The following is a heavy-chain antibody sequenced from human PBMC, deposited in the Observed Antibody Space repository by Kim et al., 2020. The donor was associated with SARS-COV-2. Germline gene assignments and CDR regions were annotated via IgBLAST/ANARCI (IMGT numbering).Heavy chain of an antibody. J-gene: IGHJ4*02. D-gene: IGHD6-19*01. CDR2: IYYSGST. Sequence: SETLSLTCTVSGGSISSYYWSWIRQPPGKGLEWIGYIYYSGSTNYNPSLKSRVTISVDTSKNQFSLKLSSVTATDTAVYYCARLGSSGWLDYWGQGTLVTVSS. CDR3: ARLGSSGWLDY. CDR1: GGSISSYY. V-gene: IGHV4-59*08.